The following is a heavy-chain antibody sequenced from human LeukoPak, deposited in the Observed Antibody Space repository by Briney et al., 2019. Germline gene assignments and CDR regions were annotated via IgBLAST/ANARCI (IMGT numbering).Heavy chain of an antibody. CDR3: ARASTRGYYPSN. D-gene: IGHD1-26*01. J-gene: IGHJ4*02. Sequence: WGSPRLSCAPSASTLSSYWTHWVRQAPGERLVWVYGINSHGSSTSNADSVKSRFTISRDNAKTTLSLQMNSLRAEDTAVYYCARASTRGYYPSNWGQGTLVTVSS. CDR1: ASTLSSYW. CDR2: INSHGSST. V-gene: IGHV3-74*01.